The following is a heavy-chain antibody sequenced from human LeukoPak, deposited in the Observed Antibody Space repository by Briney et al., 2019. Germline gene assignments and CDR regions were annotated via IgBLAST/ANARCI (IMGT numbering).Heavy chain of an antibody. J-gene: IGHJ3*02. D-gene: IGHD4-17*01. CDR1: GYTFTGYY. CDR2: INPNSGGT. Sequence: GASVKVSCKASGYTFTGYYMHWVRQAPGQGLEWIGWINPNSGGTNYAQKFQGRVTMTRDTSISTAYMELSRLRSDDTAVYYCARSDDYGDYGAFDIWGQGTMVTVSS. CDR3: ARSDDYGDYGAFDI. V-gene: IGHV1-2*02.